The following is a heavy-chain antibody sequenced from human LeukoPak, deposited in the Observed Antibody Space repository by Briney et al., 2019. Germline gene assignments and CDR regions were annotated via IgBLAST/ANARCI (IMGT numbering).Heavy chain of an antibody. V-gene: IGHV4-31*03. CDR1: GGSISSGGYY. Sequence: PSETLSLTCTVSGGSISSGGYYWSWIRQHPGKGLEWIGYIYYSGSTYYNPSLKSRVTISVDTSKNQFSLKLNSVTAADTAVYYCARGFMTTSYFDYWGQGTLVTVSS. CDR2: IYYSGST. J-gene: IGHJ4*02. D-gene: IGHD2/OR15-2a*01. CDR3: ARGFMTTSYFDY.